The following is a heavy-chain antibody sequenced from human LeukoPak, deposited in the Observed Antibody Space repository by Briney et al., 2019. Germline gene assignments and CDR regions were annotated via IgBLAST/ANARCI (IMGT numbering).Heavy chain of an antibody. CDR2: ISSSGSTI. CDR1: GFTFSSYE. J-gene: IGHJ4*02. Sequence: PGGSLRLSCAASGFTFSSYEMNWVRQAPGKGLEWVSYISSSGSTIYYADSVKGRFTISRDNAKSSLYLQMNSLRAEDTAVYYCARLDDVTGYYPFDYWGQGTLVTVSS. D-gene: IGHD3-22*01. CDR3: ARLDDVTGYYPFDY. V-gene: IGHV3-48*03.